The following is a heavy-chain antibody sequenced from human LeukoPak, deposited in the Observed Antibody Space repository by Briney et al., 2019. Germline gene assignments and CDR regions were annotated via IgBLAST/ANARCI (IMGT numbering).Heavy chain of an antibody. Sequence: QTGGSLRLFCAASGFTFSSYWMSWVRQAPGKGLEWVANIKQDGSEISYVDSVKGRFTISRASAKDSLYLQMNSLRVGDTAVYYCARGPQYFDLLTGYYLDGWGQGTLVTVSS. D-gene: IGHD3-9*01. J-gene: IGHJ4*02. V-gene: IGHV3-7*01. CDR2: IKQDGSEI. CDR3: ARGPQYFDLLTGYYLDG. CDR1: GFTFSSYW.